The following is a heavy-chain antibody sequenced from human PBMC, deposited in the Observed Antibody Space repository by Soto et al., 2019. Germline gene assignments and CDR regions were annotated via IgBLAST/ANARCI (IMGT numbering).Heavy chain of an antibody. CDR2: IKAYSGNT. J-gene: IGHJ4*02. D-gene: IGHD4-17*01. CDR1: GYTFSTST. Sequence: LAQSGAEAKKPGTSVKVSCKASGYTFSTSTISWVRQAPGQGLEWLGWIKAYSGNTNYAPKLQGRVTMTTDTSTSTAYLELRSLTNDDTAMYYCAIANYGDDDYWGQGTLVTVSS. CDR3: AIANYGDDDY. V-gene: IGHV1-18*04.